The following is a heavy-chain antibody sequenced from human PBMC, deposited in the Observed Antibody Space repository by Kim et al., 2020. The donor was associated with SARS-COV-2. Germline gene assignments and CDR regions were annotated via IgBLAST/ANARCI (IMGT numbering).Heavy chain of an antibody. V-gene: IGHV4-34*01. CDR2: INHSGST. D-gene: IGHD6-25*01. CDR3: ASGGHSSGIDY. J-gene: IGHJ4*02. CDR1: GGSFSGYY. Sequence: SETLSLTCAVYGGSFSGYYWSWIRQPPGKGLEWIGEINHSGSTNYNPSLKSRVTISVDTSKNQFSLKLSSVTAADTAVYYCASGGHSSGIDYWGQGTLVT.